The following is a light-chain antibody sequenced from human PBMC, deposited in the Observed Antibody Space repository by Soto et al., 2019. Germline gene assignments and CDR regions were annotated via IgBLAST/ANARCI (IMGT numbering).Light chain of an antibody. CDR3: QQYNNWPPIT. CDR2: GAF. V-gene: IGKV3-20*01. CDR1: ESVSTSS. J-gene: IGKJ5*01. Sequence: EIVLTQSPGTLSLSPGERATLSCRASESVSTSSLAWYRQKPGQAPRLLIYGAFNRATGIPDRFSGSGSGTEFTLTISSLQSEDFAVYYCQQYNNWPPITFGQGTRLEIK.